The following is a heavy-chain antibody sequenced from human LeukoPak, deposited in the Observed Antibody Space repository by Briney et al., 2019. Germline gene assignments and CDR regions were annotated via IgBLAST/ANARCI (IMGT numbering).Heavy chain of an antibody. CDR2: IYQDGVER. CDR1: GFTFSSSW. Sequence: QSGGSLRLSCAASGFTFSSSWMNWVRQAPGKGLEWVANIYQDGVERYYVDSVKGRFTISRDNAKDSLYLQMNSLGPEDTAVYYCARDPYSGNYGNYYYYYMDVWGKGTTVTISS. V-gene: IGHV3-7*01. D-gene: IGHD1-26*01. J-gene: IGHJ6*03. CDR3: ARDPYSGNYGNYYYYYMDV.